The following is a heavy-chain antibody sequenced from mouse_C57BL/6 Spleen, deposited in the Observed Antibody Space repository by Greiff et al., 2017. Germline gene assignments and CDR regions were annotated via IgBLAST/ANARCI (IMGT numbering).Heavy chain of an antibody. CDR1: GYAFSSSW. CDR2: IYPGDGDT. D-gene: IGHD3-1*01. J-gene: IGHJ2*01. CDR3: ARAGWEYCDY. V-gene: IGHV1-82*01. Sequence: QVQLQQSGPELVKPGASVKISCKASGYAFSSSWMNWVKQRPGKGLEWIGRIYPGDGDTNYNGKFKGKATLTADKSSSTAYMQLSSLTSEDSAVYFCARAGWEYCDYWGQGTTLTVSS.